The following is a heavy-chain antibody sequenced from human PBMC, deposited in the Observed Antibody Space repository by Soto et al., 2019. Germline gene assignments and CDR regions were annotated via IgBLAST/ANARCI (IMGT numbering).Heavy chain of an antibody. CDR2: INHSGSS. CDR1: GGSFSGYY. D-gene: IGHD3-16*01. J-gene: IGHJ3*02. CDR3: ARWIGGASHGFDI. V-gene: IGHV4-34*01. Sequence: PSETLSLTCAVYGGSFSGYYWSWMRQPPGKGLEWIGEINHSGSSNYKPSLKSRVIISVDTSKNQFSLKLNSVTAADTAVYYCARWIGGASHGFDIWGQGTMVTVS.